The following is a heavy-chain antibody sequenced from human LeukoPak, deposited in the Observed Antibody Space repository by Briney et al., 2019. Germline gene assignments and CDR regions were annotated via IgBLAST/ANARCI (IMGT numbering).Heavy chain of an antibody. CDR2: ITGGGSGI. CDR3: AKWGDYDVLTGYYVSDY. D-gene: IGHD3-9*01. J-gene: IGHJ4*02. V-gene: IGHV3-23*01. Sequence: GGSLRLSCAASGFTFSNYAMSWVRQAPGKGLEWVSAITGGGSGIYYADSMKSRFTISRDNPKNTLYLQINGLRAEDTAVYYCAKWGDYDVLTGYYVSDYWGQGTLVTVSS. CDR1: GFTFSNYA.